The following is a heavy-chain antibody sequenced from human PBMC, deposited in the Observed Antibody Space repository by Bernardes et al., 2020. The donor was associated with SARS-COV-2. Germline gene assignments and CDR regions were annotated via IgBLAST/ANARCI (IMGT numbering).Heavy chain of an antibody. CDR2: ISAYNGNT. V-gene: IGHV1-18*01. J-gene: IGHJ6*02. CDR1: GYTFTCYG. D-gene: IGHD3-3*01. CDR3: ARGLSYYDFWSGYYPTYYGMDV. Sequence: ASVKVSCKASGYTFTCYGISWVRQAPGQGREWMGWISAYNGNTNYAQKLQGRVTMTTDTSTSTAYMELRSLRSDDTAVYYCARGLSYYDFWSGYYPTYYGMDVWGQGTTVTVSS.